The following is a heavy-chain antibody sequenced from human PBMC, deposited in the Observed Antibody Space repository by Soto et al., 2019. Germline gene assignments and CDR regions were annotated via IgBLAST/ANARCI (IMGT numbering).Heavy chain of an antibody. Sequence: EVPLVESGGGLVQPGGSLRLSCAASGFTFTSHWIHWVRQAPGKGLVWVSRIRGDGIATNYGDSVEGRFTISRDNAKNTVFLQMNSLRAEDTAVYYCARGDFTGFVDYWGQGTLVTVSS. J-gene: IGHJ4*02. CDR1: GFTFTSHW. V-gene: IGHV3-74*01. D-gene: IGHD6-25*01. CDR2: IRGDGIAT. CDR3: ARGDFTGFVDY.